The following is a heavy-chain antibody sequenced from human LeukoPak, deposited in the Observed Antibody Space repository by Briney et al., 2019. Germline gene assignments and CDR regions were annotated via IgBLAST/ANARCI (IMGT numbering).Heavy chain of an antibody. CDR3: ARDSSYYYGSGSYTPFDY. Sequence: SETLFLTCTVSGGSISSYYWSWIRQPPGKGLEWIGYIYYSGSTNYNPSLKSRVTISVDTSKNQFSLKLSSVTAADTAVYYCARDSSYYYGSGSYTPFDYWGQGTLVTVSS. J-gene: IGHJ4*02. CDR2: IYYSGST. V-gene: IGHV4-59*01. CDR1: GGSISSYY. D-gene: IGHD3-10*01.